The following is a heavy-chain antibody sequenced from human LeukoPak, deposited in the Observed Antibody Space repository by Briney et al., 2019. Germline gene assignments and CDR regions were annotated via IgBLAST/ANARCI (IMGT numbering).Heavy chain of an antibody. CDR1: GYFISSGYY. D-gene: IGHD2-15*01. Sequence: PSETLSLTCAVSGYFISSGYYWGWIRQPPGKGLEWIGSIYHSGSTYYNPSLKSRVTISVDTSKNQFSLKLSSVTAADTAVYYCARDIRGSCFDYWGQGTLVTVSS. V-gene: IGHV4-38-2*02. CDR3: ARDIRGSCFDY. CDR2: IYHSGST. J-gene: IGHJ4*02.